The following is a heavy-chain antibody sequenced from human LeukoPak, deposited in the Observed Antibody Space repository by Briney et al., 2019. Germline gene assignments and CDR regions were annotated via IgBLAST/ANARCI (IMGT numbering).Heavy chain of an antibody. J-gene: IGHJ4*02. D-gene: IGHD4-23*01. V-gene: IGHV3-53*05. CDR2: IYTDGST. Sequence: PGGSLRLSCAASGFSVGNNYVTWVHQPPGKGLEWVSVIYTDGSTYYADSVKGRFITSRDSSKNTLYLQMNSLRAEDTAVYYCTDAVAGWGQGTLATVSS. CDR1: GFSVGNNY. CDR3: TDAVAG.